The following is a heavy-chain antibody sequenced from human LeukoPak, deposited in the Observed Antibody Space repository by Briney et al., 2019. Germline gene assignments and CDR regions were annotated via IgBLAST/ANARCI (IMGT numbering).Heavy chain of an antibody. D-gene: IGHD1-26*01. CDR1: GFTFSNAW. CDR3: TSVGVGGSYYRYYYYMDV. CDR2: IKSKTDGGTT. J-gene: IGHJ6*03. V-gene: IGHV3-15*01. Sequence: GGSLRLSCAASGFTFSNAWMSWVRQAPGKGLEWVGRIKSKTDGGTTDYAAPVKGRFTISRDDSKNTLYLQMNSLKTEDTAVYYCTSVGVGGSYYRYYYYMDVWGKGTTVTVSS.